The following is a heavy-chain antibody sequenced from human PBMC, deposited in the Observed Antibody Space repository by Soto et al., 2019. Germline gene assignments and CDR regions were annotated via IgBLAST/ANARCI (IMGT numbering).Heavy chain of an antibody. D-gene: IGHD6-19*01. CDR2: IYHSGYT. Sequence: SETLSRTCTISGGSINTYYWSWIRQPAGKGLEWIGRIYHSGYTNPNSSLKSRLTMSVDTSKNQFFLRLSSVTAADTAVYYCARVAGAKFDFWGQGILVTVSS. V-gene: IGHV4-4*07. CDR1: GGSINTYY. J-gene: IGHJ4*02. CDR3: ARVAGAKFDF.